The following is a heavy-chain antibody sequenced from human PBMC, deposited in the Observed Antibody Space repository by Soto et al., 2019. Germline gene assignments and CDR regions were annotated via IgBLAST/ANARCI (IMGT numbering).Heavy chain of an antibody. CDR1: GFTFSSYG. D-gene: IGHD7-27*01. V-gene: IGHV3-30*18. Sequence: QVQLVESGGGVVQPGRSLRLSCAASGFTFSSYGMHWVRQAPGKGLEWVAVISYDGSNKYYADSVKGRFTISRDNSKNTLYLQMNGRRAEDTAVYYCAKDLLGPGRAYGMDVWGQGTTVTVSS. CDR3: AKDLLGPGRAYGMDV. J-gene: IGHJ6*02. CDR2: ISYDGSNK.